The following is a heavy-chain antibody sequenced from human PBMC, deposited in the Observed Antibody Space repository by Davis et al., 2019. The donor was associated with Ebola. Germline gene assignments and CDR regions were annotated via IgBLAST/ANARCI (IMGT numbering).Heavy chain of an antibody. Sequence: PSETLSLTCAPSGFTFSSYAMSWVRQAPGKGLEWVSAISGSGGSTYYADSAKGRFTISRDNSKNTLYLQMNSLRAEDTAVYYCAKDHGYSSGWYEGDYFDYWGQGTLVTVSS. CDR2: ISGSGGST. CDR3: AKDHGYSSGWYEGDYFDY. J-gene: IGHJ4*02. V-gene: IGHV3-23*01. CDR1: GFTFSSYA. D-gene: IGHD6-19*01.